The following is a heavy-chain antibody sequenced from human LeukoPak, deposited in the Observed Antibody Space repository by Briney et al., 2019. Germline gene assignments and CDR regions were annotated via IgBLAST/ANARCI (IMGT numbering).Heavy chain of an antibody. Sequence: ASVKVSCKASGYTFTSYDINWVRQATGQGLEWMGWMNPNSGNTGYAQKFQGRVTMTRNTSISTAYMELSSLRSEDAAVYYCARGPAHYDFWSGYNPQRCDYWGQGTLVTVSS. V-gene: IGHV1-8*01. J-gene: IGHJ4*02. D-gene: IGHD3-3*01. CDR1: GYTFTSYD. CDR2: MNPNSGNT. CDR3: ARGPAHYDFWSGYNPQRCDY.